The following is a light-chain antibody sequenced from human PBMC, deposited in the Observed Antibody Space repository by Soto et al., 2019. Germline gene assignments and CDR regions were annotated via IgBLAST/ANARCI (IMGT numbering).Light chain of an antibody. CDR1: QSVSSN. J-gene: IGKJ3*01. V-gene: IGKV3-15*01. Sequence: EIIMTQSPATLSVSPGERATLSCRPSQSVSSNLAWYRQRPGQAPRLLIYGTSTRATGIPDRFSGSGSGTEFTLTISSLQSEDFAVYYCQQYDSWPPLFTFGPGTKVDLK. CDR3: QQYDSWPPLFT. CDR2: GTS.